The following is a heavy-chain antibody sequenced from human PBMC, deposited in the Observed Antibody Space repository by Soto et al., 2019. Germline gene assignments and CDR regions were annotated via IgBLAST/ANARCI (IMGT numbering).Heavy chain of an antibody. CDR3: ASLMSSGYYYGMDV. CDR1: GGTFSSYT. J-gene: IGHJ6*02. D-gene: IGHD3-10*01. V-gene: IGHV1-69*02. Sequence: QVQLVQSGAEVKKPGSSVKVSCKASGGTFSSYTISWVRQAPGQGLEWMGRIIPILGIANYAQKFQGRVTLTAAKSTSTAYMELSSLRSEDTAVYYCASLMSSGYYYGMDVWGQGTTVTVSS. CDR2: IIPILGIA.